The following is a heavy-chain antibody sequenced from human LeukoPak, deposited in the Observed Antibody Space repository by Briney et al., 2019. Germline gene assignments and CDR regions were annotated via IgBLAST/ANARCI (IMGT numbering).Heavy chain of an antibody. J-gene: IGHJ4*02. CDR3: ARAMRWFGEEFDY. CDR2: IYPGDSDT. CDR1: GSSFTSYW. Sequence: GASLKISCKGSGSSFTSYWIGWVRQMPGKGLEWMGIIYPGDSDTRYSPSFQGQVTISADKSISIAYLQWSSLKASDTAMYYCARAMRWFGEEFDYWGQGTLVTVSS. V-gene: IGHV5-51*01. D-gene: IGHD3-10*01.